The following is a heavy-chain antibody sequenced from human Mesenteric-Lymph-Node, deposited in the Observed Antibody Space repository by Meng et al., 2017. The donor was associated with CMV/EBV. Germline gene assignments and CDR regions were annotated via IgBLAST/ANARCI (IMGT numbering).Heavy chain of an antibody. CDR1: GFTFSDYY. D-gene: IGHD3-10*01. V-gene: IGHV3-11*04. CDR3: ARDYSGSGSYYTPAH. CDR2: ISSSGSTI. J-gene: IGHJ4*02. Sequence: GGSLRLSCAASGFTFSDYYMSWIRQAPGKGLELVSYISSSGSTIYYADSLKGRFTISRDNAKNSLYLQMNSLRAEDTAIYYCARDYSGSGSYYTPAHWGQGTLVTVSS.